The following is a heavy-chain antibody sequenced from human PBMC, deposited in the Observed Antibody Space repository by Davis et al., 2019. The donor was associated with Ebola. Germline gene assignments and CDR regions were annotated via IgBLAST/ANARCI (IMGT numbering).Heavy chain of an antibody. Sequence: PGGSLRLSCAASGFTFSSYSMNWVRQAPGKALEWVSSINSVSSYIYYADSVKGRFTISRDNAKNSLYLQMNSLRAEDTAVYYCARHHYPLGYCSGGNCSNDAFAIWGQGTMVTVSS. V-gene: IGHV3-21*01. D-gene: IGHD2-15*01. CDR3: ARHHYPLGYCSGGNCSNDAFAI. CDR2: INSVSSYI. J-gene: IGHJ3*02. CDR1: GFTFSSYS.